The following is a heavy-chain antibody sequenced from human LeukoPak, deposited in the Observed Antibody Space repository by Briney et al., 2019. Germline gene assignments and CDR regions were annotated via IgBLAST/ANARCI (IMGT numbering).Heavy chain of an antibody. CDR2: IYSGGST. Sequence: SETLSPTCTVSGAXISTYYWTWIREPAGKGLEWIGRIYSGGSTNYSPSLKSRVTMSVDPSKNQFSLKLTSVTAADTAVYYCARNAGDLWGQGTLVTVSS. J-gene: IGHJ5*02. CDR3: ARNAGDL. D-gene: IGHD6-13*01. V-gene: IGHV4-4*07. CDR1: GAXISTYY.